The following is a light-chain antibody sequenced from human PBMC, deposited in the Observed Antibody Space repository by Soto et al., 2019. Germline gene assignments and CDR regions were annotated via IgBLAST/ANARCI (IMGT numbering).Light chain of an antibody. J-gene: IGKJ1*01. CDR2: GAS. Sequence: ERVMTQSPATLSVSPGETASLSCRASQSAGNYLAGYQQKPGQAPRLLNYGASNRATGIPDRFSGSGSGTDFPLTISRLEPEDFAVYYCQQYGSSGTFGQGTKVDIK. V-gene: IGKV3-20*01. CDR3: QQYGSSGT. CDR1: QSAGNY.